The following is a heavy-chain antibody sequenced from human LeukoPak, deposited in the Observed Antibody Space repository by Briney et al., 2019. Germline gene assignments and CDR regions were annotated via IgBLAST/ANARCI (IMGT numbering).Heavy chain of an antibody. Sequence: SETLSLTCAVYGGSFSGYYWSWIRQPPGKGLEWIGEINHSGSTNYNPSLKSRVTISVDTSKNQFSLELSSVTAADTAVYYCKRGRPPGYYYYYGMDVWGQGTTVTVSS. CDR3: KRGRPPGYYYYYGMDV. CDR2: INHSGST. D-gene: IGHD6-13*01. V-gene: IGHV4-34*01. J-gene: IGHJ6*02. CDR1: GGSFSGYY.